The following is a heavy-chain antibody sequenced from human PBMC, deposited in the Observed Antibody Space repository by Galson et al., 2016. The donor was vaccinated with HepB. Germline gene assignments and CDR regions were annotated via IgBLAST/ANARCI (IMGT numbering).Heavy chain of an antibody. CDR3: ALRAATGTNAFDM. CDR1: GYRFNRYW. Sequence: QSGAEVKKPGESLKISCQGFGYRFNRYWIGWVRQTPGRGLEWMGVIYPGDSDTRYSPAFRGQVTISADKSISTACLQWTSLKASDTAIYYCALRAATGTNAFDMWGQVTRVSVSS. V-gene: IGHV5-51*03. D-gene: IGHD6-13*01. J-gene: IGHJ3*02. CDR2: IYPGDSDT.